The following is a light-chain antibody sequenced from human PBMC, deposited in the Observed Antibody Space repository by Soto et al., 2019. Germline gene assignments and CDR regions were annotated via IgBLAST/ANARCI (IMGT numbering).Light chain of an antibody. CDR3: QQYNTWPPTWT. CDR2: GAS. CDR1: QSVNSN. J-gene: IGKJ1*01. Sequence: EIGRTQSRVTLSVSPGERCTLSCMAIQSVNSNLAWYQQKPGQAPRLLIYGASTRATGIPARFSGSGSGTEFTLTISSLHSEDFAVYYCQQYNTWPPTWTFAQGTKVDI. V-gene: IGKV3-15*01.